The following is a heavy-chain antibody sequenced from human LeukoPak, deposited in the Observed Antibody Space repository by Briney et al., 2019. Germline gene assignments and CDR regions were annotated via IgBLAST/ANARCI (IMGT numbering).Heavy chain of an antibody. D-gene: IGHD6-13*01. J-gene: IGHJ5*02. CDR3: ARDRGSSSWYWFDP. CDR1: GYSISSGYY. Sequence: PSETLPLTCTVSGYSISSGYYWGWIRQPPGKGLEWIGSIYYSGSTYYNPSLKSRVTISVDTSKNQFSLKLSSVTAADTAVYYCARDRGSSSWYWFDPWGQGTLVTVSS. CDR2: IYYSGST. V-gene: IGHV4-38-2*02.